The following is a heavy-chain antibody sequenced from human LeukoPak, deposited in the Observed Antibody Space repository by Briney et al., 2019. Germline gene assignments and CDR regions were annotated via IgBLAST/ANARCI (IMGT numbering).Heavy chain of an antibody. CDR2: IYSGGSDSST. D-gene: IGHD2-21*01. J-gene: IGHJ2*01. V-gene: IGHV3-66*02. CDR1: GFTVSRNY. CDR3: ARAEGWSLVIGWHFDL. Sequence: GGSLRLSCAASGFTVSRNYMSWVRQAPGKGLEWVSDIYSGGSDSSTYYADSVKGRFTISRDDSKNTLYLQMNSLRAEDTAVYYCARAEGWSLVIGWHFDLWGRGTLVTVSS.